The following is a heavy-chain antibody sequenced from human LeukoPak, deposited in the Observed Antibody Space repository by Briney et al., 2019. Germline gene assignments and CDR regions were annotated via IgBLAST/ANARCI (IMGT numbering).Heavy chain of an antibody. Sequence: GRSLRLSCAASGFTFSSYAMSWVRQAPGKGLEWVSAISGSGGSTYYADSVKGRFTISRDNSKNTLYLQMNSLRAEDTAVYYCAKDLGYSYAFAWDYWGQGTLVTVSS. CDR3: AKDLGYSYAFAWDY. CDR2: ISGSGGST. D-gene: IGHD5-18*01. CDR1: GFTFSSYA. V-gene: IGHV3-23*01. J-gene: IGHJ4*02.